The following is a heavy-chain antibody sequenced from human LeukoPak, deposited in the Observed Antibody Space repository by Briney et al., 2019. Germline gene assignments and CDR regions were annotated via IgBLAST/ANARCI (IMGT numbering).Heavy chain of an antibody. CDR1: GDSINGYF. Sequence: SETLSLTCTVSGDSINGYFWSWIRQPPGKGLEWIGYIYYTGSTNYNPSLKSRVTISLDTSKNQFSLNLSSVTAADTAFYYCARDSRGSRRGSFDMWGQGTMVTVSS. CDR2: IYYTGST. D-gene: IGHD5-24*01. V-gene: IGHV4-59*01. CDR3: ARDSRGSRRGSFDM. J-gene: IGHJ3*02.